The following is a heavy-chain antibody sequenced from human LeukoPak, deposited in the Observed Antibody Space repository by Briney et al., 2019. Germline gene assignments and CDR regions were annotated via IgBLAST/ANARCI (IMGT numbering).Heavy chain of an antibody. Sequence: GGSLRISCAASGFTFSSYAMHWVRQAPGKGLEWLPVISYDGSNKYYADSVKGRFTISRDNSKNTLYLQMNSLRAEDTAVYYCARDGRGDYYDSSGRLDYWGQGTLVTVSS. V-gene: IGHV3-30-3*01. J-gene: IGHJ4*02. D-gene: IGHD3-22*01. CDR1: GFTFSSYA. CDR3: ARDGRGDYYDSSGRLDY. CDR2: ISYDGSNK.